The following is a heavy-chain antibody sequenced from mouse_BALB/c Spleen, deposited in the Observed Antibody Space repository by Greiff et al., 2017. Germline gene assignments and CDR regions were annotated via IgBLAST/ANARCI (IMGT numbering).Heavy chain of an antibody. Sequence: EVHLVESGGGLVKPGGSLKLSCAASGFTFSDYYMYWVRQTPEKRLEWVATISDGGSYTYYPDSVKGRFTISRDNAKNNLYLQMSSLKSEDTAMYYCARVGDGYYVPYYAMDYWGQGTSVTVSS. V-gene: IGHV5-4*02. CDR1: GFTFSDYY. CDR2: ISDGGSYT. CDR3: ARVGDGYYVPYYAMDY. D-gene: IGHD2-3*01. J-gene: IGHJ4*01.